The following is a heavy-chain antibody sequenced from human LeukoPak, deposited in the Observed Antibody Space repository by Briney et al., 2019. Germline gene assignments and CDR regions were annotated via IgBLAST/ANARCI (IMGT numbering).Heavy chain of an antibody. CDR1: GGSFSGYY. D-gene: IGHD6-13*01. CDR3: ARDIAAAGSRRFDP. Sequence: TSETLSLTCAVYGGSFSGYYWSWIRQPPGKGLEWIGEINHSGSTNYNPSLKSRVTISVDTSKNQFSLKLSSVTAADTAVYYCARDIAAAGSRRFDPWGQGTLVTVSS. V-gene: IGHV4-34*01. J-gene: IGHJ5*02. CDR2: INHSGST.